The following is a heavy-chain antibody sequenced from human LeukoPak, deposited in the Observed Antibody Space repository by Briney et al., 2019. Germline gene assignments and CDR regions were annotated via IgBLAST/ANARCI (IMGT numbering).Heavy chain of an antibody. Sequence: ASVKVSCKASGYSFTDYYINWVRQAPEQGLEWMGWINPNSGGTNYAQKFQGRVIMTRDTSISTVYMELRRLTSDDTAVYYCARAIPPPYGGNSGGFEYWGQGTLVTVSS. D-gene: IGHD4-23*01. CDR2: INPNSGGT. J-gene: IGHJ4*02. CDR1: GYSFTDYY. CDR3: ARAIPPPYGGNSGGFEY. V-gene: IGHV1-2*02.